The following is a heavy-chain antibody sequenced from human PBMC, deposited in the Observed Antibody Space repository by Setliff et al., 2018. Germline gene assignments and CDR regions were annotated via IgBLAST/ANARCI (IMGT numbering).Heavy chain of an antibody. J-gene: IGHJ4*02. Sequence: SETLSLTCAISGYSISSGYNRGWIRQPPGKGLEWIASIYYRGSTSSNSSLKSRVSISVDTSKNQFSLNLNSVTAADTAVYYCATLTGDRGVDYWGQGRLGTVSS. CDR2: IYYRGST. CDR3: ATLTGDRGVDY. CDR1: GYSISSGYN. D-gene: IGHD7-27*01. V-gene: IGHV4-38-2*01.